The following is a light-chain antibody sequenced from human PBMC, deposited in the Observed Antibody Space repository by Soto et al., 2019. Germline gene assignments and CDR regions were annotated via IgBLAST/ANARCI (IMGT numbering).Light chain of an antibody. J-gene: IGKJ1*01. Sequence: EIVMTQSPATLSVSPGERATLSCRASQSVGSNLAWYQQKPGQAPRLLIYDASNRATGIPARFSGSGSGTDFTLTISRLEPEDFAVYYCQQYGSSPQTFGQGTKVDIK. V-gene: IGKV3-20*01. CDR2: DAS. CDR3: QQYGSSPQT. CDR1: QSVGSN.